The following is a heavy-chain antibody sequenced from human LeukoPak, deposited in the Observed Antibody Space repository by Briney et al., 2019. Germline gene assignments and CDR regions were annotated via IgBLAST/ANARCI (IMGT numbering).Heavy chain of an antibody. CDR2: INHSGST. D-gene: IGHD3-9*01. CDR3: ARVPGYFRTYYFDY. J-gene: IGHJ4*02. Sequence: SETLSLTCAVYGGSFSGYYWSWIRQPPGKGLEWIGEINHSGSTNYNPSLKSRVTISVDTSKNQCSLKLSSVTAADTAVYYCARVPGYFRTYYFDYWGQGTLVTVSS. CDR1: GGSFSGYY. V-gene: IGHV4-34*01.